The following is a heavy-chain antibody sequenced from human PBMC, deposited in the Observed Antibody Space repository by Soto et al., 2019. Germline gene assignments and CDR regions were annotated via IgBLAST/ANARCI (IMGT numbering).Heavy chain of an antibody. D-gene: IGHD6-6*01. V-gene: IGHV3-21*01. CDR3: ARDPMEYSSSSVDY. CDR2: ISSSSSYI. Sequence: RWSLRLCCAASVFTFSSYSMNWFRQAPGKGLEWVSSISSSSSYIYYADSVKGRFTISRDNAKNSLYLQMNSLRAEDTAVYYCARDPMEYSSSSVDYWGQGTLVTVSS. CDR1: VFTFSSYS. J-gene: IGHJ4*02.